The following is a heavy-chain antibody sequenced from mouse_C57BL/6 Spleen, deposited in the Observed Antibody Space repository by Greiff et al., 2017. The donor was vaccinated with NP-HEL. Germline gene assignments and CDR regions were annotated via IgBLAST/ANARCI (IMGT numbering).Heavy chain of an antibody. Sequence: EVKLVESGGGLVKPGGSLKLSCAASGFTFSSYAMSWVRQTPEKRLEWVATISDGGSYTYYPDNVKGRFTISRDNAKNNLYLQMSHLKSEDTAMYYCARDGYYSGGAMDYWGQGTSVTISS. V-gene: IGHV5-4*01. CDR3: ARDGYYSGGAMDY. J-gene: IGHJ4*01. CDR1: GFTFSSYA. D-gene: IGHD2-3*01. CDR2: ISDGGSYT.